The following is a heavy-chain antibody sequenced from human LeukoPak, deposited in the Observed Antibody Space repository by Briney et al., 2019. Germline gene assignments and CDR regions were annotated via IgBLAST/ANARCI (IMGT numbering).Heavy chain of an antibody. CDR2: IYYSGST. D-gene: IGHD2-21*02. V-gene: IGHV4-59*01. Sequence: SETLSPTCTVSGGSISSYYWSWIRQPPGKGLEWIGYIYYSGSTNYNPSLKSRVTISVDTSNNQFSLKLSSATAADTAVYYCAKDRPHGRSDWYPFDLWGRGTLVTVSS. CDR3: AKDRPHGRSDWYPFDL. CDR1: GGSISSYY. J-gene: IGHJ2*01.